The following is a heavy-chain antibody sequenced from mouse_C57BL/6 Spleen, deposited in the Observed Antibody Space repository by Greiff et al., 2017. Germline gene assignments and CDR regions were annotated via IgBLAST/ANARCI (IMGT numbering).Heavy chain of an antibody. V-gene: IGHV2-3*01. CDR2: IWGYVSP. J-gene: IGHJ3*01. D-gene: IGHD2-4*01. CDR1: GFSLTSYV. Sequence: VQLKESGPGLVAPSQSLSITCTVSGFSLTSYVVSWVRQPPGKGLEWLGVIWGYVSPTYHSALISRLSSSKDNYKSQVFVKLNSLQTDDTATYDCAKISTMITTSAWFADWGQGTLVTVSA. CDR3: AKISTMITTSAWFAD.